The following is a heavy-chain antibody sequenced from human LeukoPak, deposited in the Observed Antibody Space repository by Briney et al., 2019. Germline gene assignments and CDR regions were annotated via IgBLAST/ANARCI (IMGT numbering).Heavy chain of an antibody. Sequence: PGGSLRLSCAASGFTFSSYAMCWVRQAPGKGLEWVSAISVSGGNTYYADSVKGRFTISRDNSKNTLYLQMTSLRAEDTAVYYCAKGDGGLFDYWGQGTLVTVSS. D-gene: IGHD3-16*01. CDR1: GFTFSSYA. CDR2: ISVSGGNT. V-gene: IGHV3-23*01. J-gene: IGHJ4*02. CDR3: AKGDGGLFDY.